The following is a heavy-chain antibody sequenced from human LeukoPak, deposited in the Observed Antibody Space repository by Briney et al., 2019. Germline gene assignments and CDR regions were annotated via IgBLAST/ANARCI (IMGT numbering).Heavy chain of an antibody. V-gene: IGHV3-23*01. CDR1: GFTFSAFA. CDR3: VKEAVPRICDWYDY. Sequence: QPGGSLRLSRAASGFTFSAFAMSWVRQAPGKGLEWVSAISGSGVRTYYADSVKGRFTISRDNSKNTLYLQMNSLRPEDTAVYYCVKEAVPRICDWYDYWGKGTLVTVSP. D-gene: IGHD6-19*01. CDR2: ISGSGVRT. J-gene: IGHJ4*02.